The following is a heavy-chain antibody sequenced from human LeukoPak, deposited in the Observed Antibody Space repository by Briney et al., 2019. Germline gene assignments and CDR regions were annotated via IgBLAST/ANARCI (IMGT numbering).Heavy chain of an antibody. D-gene: IGHD6-19*01. J-gene: IGHJ4*02. CDR1: GFTFSSYA. CDR3: AKFIAVAGNFDY. CDR2: ISGSGGST. V-gene: IGHV3-23*01. Sequence: GGCLRLSCAASGFTFSSYAMSWVRQAPGKGLEWVSAISGSGGSTYYADSVKGRFTISRDNSKNTLYLQMNSLRAEDTAVYYCAKFIAVAGNFDYWGQGTLVTVSS.